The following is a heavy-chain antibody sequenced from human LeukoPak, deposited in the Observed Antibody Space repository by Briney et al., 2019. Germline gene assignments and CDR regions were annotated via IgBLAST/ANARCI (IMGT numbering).Heavy chain of an antibody. J-gene: IGHJ6*03. CDR3: AGSGYYYYYYMDV. Sequence: ASVKVSCKASGYTFTGYYIHWVRQAPGQGLEWMGWINPNSGGTNYAQKFQGRVTMARDTSISTAYMELSRLRSDDTAVYYCAGSGYYYYYYMDVWGKGTTVTVSS. V-gene: IGHV1-2*02. CDR1: GYTFTGYY. CDR2: INPNSGGT.